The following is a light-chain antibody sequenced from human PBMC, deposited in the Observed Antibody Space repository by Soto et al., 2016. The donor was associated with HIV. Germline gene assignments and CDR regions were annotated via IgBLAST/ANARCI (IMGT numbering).Light chain of an antibody. Sequence: DIQMTQSPSSLSASVGDRVTITCRASQAISNSLAWYQQKPGKAPKLLLYLASRLQTGVPSRFSGSGSGRDYTLTISSLQPEDFATYYCQQYYSTLALTFGGGTKVEIK. V-gene: IGKV1-NL1*01. J-gene: IGKJ4*01. CDR2: LAS. CDR1: QAISNS. CDR3: QQYYSTLALT.